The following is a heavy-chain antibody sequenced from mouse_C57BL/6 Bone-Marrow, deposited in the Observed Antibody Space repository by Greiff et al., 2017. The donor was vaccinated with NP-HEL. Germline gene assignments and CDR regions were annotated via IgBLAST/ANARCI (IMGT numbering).Heavy chain of an antibody. J-gene: IGHJ4*01. D-gene: IGHD2-4*01. CDR2: IYPGSGST. CDR3: ARSYDYPFYYAMDY. CDR1: GYTFTSYW. Sequence: VQLQQPGAELVKPGASVKMSCKASGYTFTSYWITWVKQRPGQGLEWIGDIYPGSGSTNYNEKFKSKATLTVDTSSSTAYMQLSSLTSEDSAVYYCARSYDYPFYYAMDYWGQGTSVTVSS. V-gene: IGHV1-55*01.